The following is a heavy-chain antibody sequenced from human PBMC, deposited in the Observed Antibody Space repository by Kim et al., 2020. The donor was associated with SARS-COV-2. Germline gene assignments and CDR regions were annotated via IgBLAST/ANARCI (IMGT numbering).Heavy chain of an antibody. CDR3: ARGTNYYDSSGYPDY. J-gene: IGHJ4*02. Sequence: DSVKGRFPNSRNNAKTSLYLQMNSLRAEDTAVYYCARGTNYYDSSGYPDYWGQGTLITVSS. V-gene: IGHV3-21*01. D-gene: IGHD3-22*01.